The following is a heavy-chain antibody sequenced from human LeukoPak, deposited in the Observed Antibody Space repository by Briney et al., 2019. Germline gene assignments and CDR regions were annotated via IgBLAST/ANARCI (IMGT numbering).Heavy chain of an antibody. D-gene: IGHD3-22*01. J-gene: IGHJ4*02. Sequence: GGSLRLSCAASGFTFSSYAMSWVRQAPGKGLEWVSGISGSGGITYYADSVKGRFTISRDNSKNTLYLQMNSLRAEDTAVYYCAKDRISYDSNGYRKDFDYWGQGTLVTASS. CDR2: ISGSGGIT. CDR1: GFTFSSYA. V-gene: IGHV3-23*01. CDR3: AKDRISYDSNGYRKDFDY.